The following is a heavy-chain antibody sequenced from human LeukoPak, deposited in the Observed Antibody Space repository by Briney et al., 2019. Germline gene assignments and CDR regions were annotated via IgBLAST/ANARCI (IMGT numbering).Heavy chain of an antibody. CDR1: GFTFNSYA. D-gene: IGHD1-26*01. Sequence: GGSLRLSCAASGFTFNSYAMTWVRQAPEKGLEWVSSIIDSGINTYYGDPVKGRFTISRDNSKSTLYLQMNSLRAEDTAVYYCAKGSRGSYDYWGKGTLVTVSS. CDR3: AKGSRGSYDY. J-gene: IGHJ4*02. V-gene: IGHV3-23*01. CDR2: IIDSGINT.